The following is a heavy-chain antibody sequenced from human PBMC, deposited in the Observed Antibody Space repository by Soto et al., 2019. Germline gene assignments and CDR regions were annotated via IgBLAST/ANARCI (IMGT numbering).Heavy chain of an antibody. CDR3: AGSPVEQQLVLRYYYYYGMDV. J-gene: IGHJ6*02. CDR1: GFTFSSYA. Sequence: QVQLVESGGGVVQPGRSLRLSCAASGFTFSSYAMHWVRQAPGKGLEWVAVISYDGSNKYYADSVKGRFTISRDNSKNTLYLQMNSLRAEDTAVYYCAGSPVEQQLVLRYYYYYGMDVWGQGTTVTVSS. D-gene: IGHD6-13*01. CDR2: ISYDGSNK. V-gene: IGHV3-30-3*01.